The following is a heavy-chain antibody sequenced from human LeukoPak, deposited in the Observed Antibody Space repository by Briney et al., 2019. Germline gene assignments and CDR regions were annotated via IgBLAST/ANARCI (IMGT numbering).Heavy chain of an antibody. D-gene: IGHD6-13*01. CDR3: AREIERSSCPSFDY. Sequence: GRSLRLSCAASGFTFSSYSMTWVRQAPGKGLEWVSSISSSSSYIYYADSVKGRFTISRDNAKNSLYLQMNSLRAEDTAVYYCAREIERSSCPSFDYWGQGTLVTVSS. V-gene: IGHV3-21*01. CDR1: GFTFSSYS. CDR2: ISSSSSYI. J-gene: IGHJ4*02.